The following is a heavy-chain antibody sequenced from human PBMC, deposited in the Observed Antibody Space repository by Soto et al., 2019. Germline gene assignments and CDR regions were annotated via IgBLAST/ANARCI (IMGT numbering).Heavy chain of an antibody. Sequence: GGSLRLSCAASGFTFSSYSMNWVRQAPGKGLEWVSSISSSSSYIYYADSVKGRFTISRDNAKNSLYLQMNSLRAEDTAVYYWSRPHGQRDIVVVPAAPARSLGVNDYYGMDVWGQGTTVTVSS. CDR2: ISSSSSYI. V-gene: IGHV3-21*01. CDR1: GFTFSSYS. J-gene: IGHJ6*02. CDR3: SRPHGQRDIVVVPAAPARSLGVNDYYGMDV. D-gene: IGHD2-2*01.